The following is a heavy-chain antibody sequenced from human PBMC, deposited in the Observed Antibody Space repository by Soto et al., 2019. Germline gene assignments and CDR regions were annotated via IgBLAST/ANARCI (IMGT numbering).Heavy chain of an antibody. J-gene: IGHJ4*02. CDR1: GYIVKSNG. CDR3: ATHSTDNSAYDY. Sequence: QVQLVQSGSEVKKPGASLKVSCKASGYIVKSNGISWERQAPGHGLEWMGWISVSTGHIKLAQRVQDRVTMTTDTSTDTTYMELGSLRSDDTAVYYCATHSTDNSAYDYWGQGTLVTVSS. D-gene: IGHD3-22*01. CDR2: ISVSTGHI. V-gene: IGHV1-18*04.